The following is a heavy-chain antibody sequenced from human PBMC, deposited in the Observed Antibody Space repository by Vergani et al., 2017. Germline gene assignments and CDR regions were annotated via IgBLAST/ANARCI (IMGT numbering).Heavy chain of an antibody. D-gene: IGHD4-23*01. Sequence: EVQLLESGGGLVQPGGSLRLSCAASGFTFSSYAMSWVRQAPGKGLEWVSAISGSGGSTYYADSVKGRFTISRDNSKNTLYLQMNSLKTEDTAVYYCTTSPLGDYGGPDYWGQGTLVTVSS. CDR3: TTSPLGDYGGPDY. CDR2: ISGSGGST. CDR1: GFTFSSYA. V-gene: IGHV3-23*01. J-gene: IGHJ4*02.